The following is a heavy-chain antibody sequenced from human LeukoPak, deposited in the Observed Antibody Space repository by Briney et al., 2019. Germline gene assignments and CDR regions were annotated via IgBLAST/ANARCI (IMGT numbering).Heavy chain of an antibody. J-gene: IGHJ6*02. V-gene: IGHV4-30-2*01. CDR1: GGSISSGGYS. D-gene: IGHD1-26*01. Sequence: SETLSLTCAVSGGSISSGGYSWSWIRQPPGKGLEWIGYIYHSGSTYYNPSLKSRVTISVDRSKNQFSLKLSSVTAADTAVYYCARGRSNYYGMDVWGQGTTVTVSS. CDR2: IYHSGST. CDR3: ARGRSNYYGMDV.